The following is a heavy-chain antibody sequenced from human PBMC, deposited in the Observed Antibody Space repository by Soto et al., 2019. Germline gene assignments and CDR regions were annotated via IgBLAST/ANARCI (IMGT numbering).Heavy chain of an antibody. CDR2: IYYSGST. D-gene: IGHD3-22*01. V-gene: IGHV4-31*03. CDR1: GGSISSGGYY. Sequence: SETLSLTCTVSGGSISSGGYYWSWIRQHPGKGLEWIGYIYYSGSTYYNPSLKSRVTISVDTSKNQFSLKLSSVTAADTAVYYCARVSSGYQYGMDVWGQGTTVTVSS. CDR3: ARVSSGYQYGMDV. J-gene: IGHJ6*02.